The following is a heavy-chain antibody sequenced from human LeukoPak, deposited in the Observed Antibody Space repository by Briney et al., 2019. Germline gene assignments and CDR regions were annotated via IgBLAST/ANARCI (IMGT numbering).Heavy chain of an antibody. V-gene: IGHV3-30-3*01. J-gene: IGHJ4*02. CDR3: ARDSSSWPGYFDY. Sequence: GGSLRLSCAASGFTFSSYAMHWVRQAPGKGLEWVAVISYDGSNKYYADSVKGRFTISRDNSKNTLYLQMNSLRAEDTAVYYCARDSSSWPGYFDYWGQGTPVTVSS. D-gene: IGHD6-13*01. CDR1: GFTFSSYA. CDR2: ISYDGSNK.